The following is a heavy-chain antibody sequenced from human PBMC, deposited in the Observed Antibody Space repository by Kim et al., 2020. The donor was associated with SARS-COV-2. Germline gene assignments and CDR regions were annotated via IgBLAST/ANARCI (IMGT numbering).Heavy chain of an antibody. V-gene: IGHV3-33*01. D-gene: IGHD2-2*01. CDR3: ARGEDIVVVPAALGKGYYYGMDV. J-gene: IGHJ6*02. CDR2: IWYDGSNK. CDR1: GFTFSSYG. Sequence: GGSLRLSCAASGFTFSSYGMHWVRQAPGKGLEWVAVIWYDGSNKYYADSVKGRFTISRDNSKNTLYLQMNSLRAEDTAVYYCARGEDIVVVPAALGKGYYYGMDVWGQGTTVTVSS.